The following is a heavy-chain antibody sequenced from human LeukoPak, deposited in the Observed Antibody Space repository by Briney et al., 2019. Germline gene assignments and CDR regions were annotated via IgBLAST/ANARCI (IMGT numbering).Heavy chain of an antibody. CDR2: IRYDGSNQ. J-gene: IGHJ6*03. CDR3: AKDAALGSNYVSNYYYYYMDV. V-gene: IGHV3-30*02. D-gene: IGHD4-11*01. CDR1: GFTFSSYG. Sequence: PGGSLRLSCATSGFTFSSYGMYWVRQAPGKGLEWVAFIRYDGSNQYYADSVKGRFTISRDNSRHTLYLQMNSLRAEDTAVYYCAKDAALGSNYVSNYYYYYMDVWGKGTTVTVSS.